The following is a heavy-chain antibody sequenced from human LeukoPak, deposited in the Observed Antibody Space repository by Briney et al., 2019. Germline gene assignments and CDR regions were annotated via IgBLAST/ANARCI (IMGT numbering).Heavy chain of an antibody. V-gene: IGHV3-15*01. J-gene: IGHJ4*02. Sequence: GGSLRLSCAASGFTFSNAWMSWVRQAPGKGLEWVGRIKSKTDGGTTDYAAPVKGRFTISRDDSKNTLYLQMNSLRTEDTAVYYCTTAPFYGDIDYWGQGTLVTVSS. CDR2: IKSKTDGGTT. D-gene: IGHD4-17*01. CDR3: TTAPFYGDIDY. CDR1: GFTFSNAW.